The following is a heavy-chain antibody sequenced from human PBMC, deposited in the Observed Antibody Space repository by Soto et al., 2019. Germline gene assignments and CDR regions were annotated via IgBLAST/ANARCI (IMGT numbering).Heavy chain of an antibody. J-gene: IGHJ4*02. CDR3: ARHGRQSNY. Sequence: SETLSLTCTVSGVSISSYYWSWIRQPPGKGLEWIGYIYYSGSTNYNPSLKSRVTISVDTSKNQFSLKLSSVTAADTAVYYCARHGRQSNYWGQGTLVTVSS. CDR1: GVSISSYY. CDR2: IYYSGST. D-gene: IGHD1-1*01. V-gene: IGHV4-59*08.